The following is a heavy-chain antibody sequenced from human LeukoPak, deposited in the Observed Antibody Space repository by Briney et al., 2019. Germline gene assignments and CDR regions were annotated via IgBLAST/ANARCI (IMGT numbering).Heavy chain of an antibody. Sequence: GGSLRLSCAASGFTFSSYWMHWVRQAPGKGLVWVSRINSDGSSTSYADSVKGRFTISRDNAKNTLYLQMNSLRAEDTAAYYCARVRSNYYGSGSYYRVWDYWGQGTLVTVSS. CDR1: GFTFSSYW. J-gene: IGHJ4*02. D-gene: IGHD3-10*01. V-gene: IGHV3-74*01. CDR3: ARVRSNYYGSGSYYRVWDY. CDR2: INSDGSST.